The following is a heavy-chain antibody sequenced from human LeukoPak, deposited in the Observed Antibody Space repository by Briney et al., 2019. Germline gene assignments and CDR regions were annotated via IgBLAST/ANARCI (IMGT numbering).Heavy chain of an antibody. CDR3: ARGYCSGGSCYRRRAIDP. CDR1: GYTFTSYD. V-gene: IGHV1-8*01. J-gene: IGHJ5*02. D-gene: IGHD2-15*01. CDR2: MNPNRGNT. Sequence: GASVKVSCKASGYTFTSYDINWVRQATGQGLEWMGWMNPNRGNTGYAQKFQGRVTMTRNTSISTAYMELSSLRSEDTAVYYCARGYCSGGSCYRRRAIDPWGQGTLVTVSS.